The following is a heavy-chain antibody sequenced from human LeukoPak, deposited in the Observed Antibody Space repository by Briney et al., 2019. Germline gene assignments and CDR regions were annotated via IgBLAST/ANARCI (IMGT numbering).Heavy chain of an antibody. CDR3: ARVYGVTTPTKYYFDY. D-gene: IGHD4-17*01. CDR2: IIPIFGTA. Sequence: SVKVSCKASGGTFSSYAISWVRQAPGQGLEWMGGIIPIFGTANYAQKFQGRVTITTDESTSTAYMELSSLRSEDTAVYYCARVYGVTTPTKYYFDYWGQGTLVTVSS. V-gene: IGHV1-69*05. CDR1: GGTFSSYA. J-gene: IGHJ4*02.